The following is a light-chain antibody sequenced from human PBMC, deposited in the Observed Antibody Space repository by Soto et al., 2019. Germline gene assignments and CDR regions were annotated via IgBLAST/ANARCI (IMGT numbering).Light chain of an antibody. J-gene: IGKJ3*01. V-gene: IGKV1-39*01. CDR2: AAS. CDR3: QQSYSTPPFT. CDR1: QSISSY. Sequence: DIQMTQSPSSLSASVGDRVTITCRASQSISSYLNWYQQKPGKAPKLLIYAASSLQSGVPSRFSGSGSGTDFTIPISSLQPEDFATYYCQQSYSTPPFTFGPGTKVDIK.